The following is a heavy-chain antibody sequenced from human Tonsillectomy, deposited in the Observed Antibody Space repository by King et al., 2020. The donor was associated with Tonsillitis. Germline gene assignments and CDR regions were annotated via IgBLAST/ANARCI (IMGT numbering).Heavy chain of an antibody. CDR2: MYYSGST. CDR3: ARNHYYGSGSSAAFDY. J-gene: IGHJ4*02. CDR1: GGSISSSSYY. V-gene: IGHV4-39*01. Sequence: QVQLQESGPGLVKPSETLSLTCTVSGGSISSSSYYWGWIRQPPGKGLEWIGSMYYSGSTYNNPSLKSRVTISVDTSKNQFSLKRSSGTAADTAVYYCARNHYYGSGSSAAFDYWGQGTLVTVSS. D-gene: IGHD3-10*01.